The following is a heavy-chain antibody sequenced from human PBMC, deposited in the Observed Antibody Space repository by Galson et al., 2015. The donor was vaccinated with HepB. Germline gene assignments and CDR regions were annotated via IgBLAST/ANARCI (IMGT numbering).Heavy chain of an antibody. CDR1: GYTFTSYA. V-gene: IGHV1-3*01. D-gene: IGHD2-2*01. CDR2: INAGNGNT. CDR3: ARAYPLGYCSSTSCYGDYYYCMDV. J-gene: IGHJ6*03. Sequence: SVKVSCKASGYTFTSYAMHWVRQAPGQRLEWMGWINAGNGNTKYSQKFQGRVTITRDTSASTAYMELSSLRSEDTAVYYCARAYPLGYCSSTSCYGDYYYCMDVWGKGTTVTVSS.